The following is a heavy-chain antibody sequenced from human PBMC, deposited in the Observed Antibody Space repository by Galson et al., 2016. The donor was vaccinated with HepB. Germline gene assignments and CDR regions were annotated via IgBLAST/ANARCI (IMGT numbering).Heavy chain of an antibody. CDR1: GASISVGDHY. CDR2: IYHPLRN. CDR3: ARGVGFYSYYLFDY. D-gene: IGHD4-11*01. J-gene: IGHJ4*02. V-gene: IGHV4-30-4*01. Sequence: TLSLTCTVSGASISVGDHYWSWIRQSPGKGLQWIGYIYHPLRNDYNPSLKSRVKIFVDASKNQFSLNLSSVTASDTAVYYCARGVGFYSYYLFDYWGPGTLVAVST.